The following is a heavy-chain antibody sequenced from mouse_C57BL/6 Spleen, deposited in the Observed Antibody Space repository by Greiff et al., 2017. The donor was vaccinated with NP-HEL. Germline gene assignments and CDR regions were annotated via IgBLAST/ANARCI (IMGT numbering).Heavy chain of an antibody. V-gene: IGHV1-5*01. CDR3: TNKLGLSWFAY. D-gene: IGHD4-1*01. CDR1: GYTFTSYW. CDR2: IYPGNSDT. Sequence: VQLQQSGTVLARPGASVKMSCKTSGYTFTSYWMHWVKQRPGQGLEWIGAIYPGNSDTSYNQKFKGKAKLTAVTSASTAYMELSSLTTEDSAVYYCTNKLGLSWFAYWGQGTLVTVSA. J-gene: IGHJ3*01.